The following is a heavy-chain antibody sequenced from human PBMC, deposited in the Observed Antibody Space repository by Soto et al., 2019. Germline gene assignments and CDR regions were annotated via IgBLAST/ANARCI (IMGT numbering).Heavy chain of an antibody. CDR2: IYPGDSDT. D-gene: IGHD6-13*01. CDR3: ARHIGYSSSWYSYYFDY. V-gene: IGHV5-51*01. J-gene: IGHJ4*02. CDR1: GYSFTSYW. Sequence: PGESLKISCKGSGYSFTSYWIGWVRQMPGKGLEWMGIIYPGDSDTRYSPSFQGQVTISADKSISTAYLQWSSLKASDTAMYYCARHIGYSSSWYSYYFDYWGQGTLVTVSS.